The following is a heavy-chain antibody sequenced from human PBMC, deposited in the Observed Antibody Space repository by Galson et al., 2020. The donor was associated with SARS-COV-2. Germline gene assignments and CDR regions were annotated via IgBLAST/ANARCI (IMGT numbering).Heavy chain of an antibody. J-gene: IGHJ4*02. V-gene: IGHV3-23*01. D-gene: IGHD2-15*01. Sequence: CAASGFSFSNFAMTWVRQAPGKGLEWVSAISSRGGSTFYADSVKVRFTISRDNSRNTLYLQMDSLKAEDTAIYYCAKTSGYTSGQFDYWGQGTLVTVSS. CDR3: AKTSGYTSGQFDY. CDR2: ISSRGGST. CDR1: GFSFSNFA.